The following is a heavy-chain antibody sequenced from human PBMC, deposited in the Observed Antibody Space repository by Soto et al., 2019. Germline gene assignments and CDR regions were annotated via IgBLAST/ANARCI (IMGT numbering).Heavy chain of an antibody. CDR3: ARSQTTVTSSDY. Sequence: QLQLQESGSGLVKPSQTLSLTCAVSGGSISSGGYSWSWIRQPPGKGLEWIGYIYHSGSTYYNPSLNSRVTISVARSKNQFSLKLSSVTAADTAVYYCARSQTTVTSSDYWGQGTLVTVSS. D-gene: IGHD4-17*01. V-gene: IGHV4-30-2*01. CDR2: IYHSGST. J-gene: IGHJ4*02. CDR1: GGSISSGGYS.